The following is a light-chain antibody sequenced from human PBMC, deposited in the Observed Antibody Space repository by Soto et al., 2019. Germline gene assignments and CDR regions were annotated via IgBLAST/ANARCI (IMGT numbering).Light chain of an antibody. CDR1: SSVVGSYNF. J-gene: IGLJ1*01. CDR3: CSYASSSTYV. CDR2: DVT. V-gene: IGLV2-23*02. Sequence: QSALTQPASVSGSPGQSITISCTGTSSVVGSYNFVSWYQQHPGKAPKLMIYDVTKRPSGVSDRFSGSRSGNTASLTISGLQAEDEADYYCCSYASSSTYVFGSGTKVTVL.